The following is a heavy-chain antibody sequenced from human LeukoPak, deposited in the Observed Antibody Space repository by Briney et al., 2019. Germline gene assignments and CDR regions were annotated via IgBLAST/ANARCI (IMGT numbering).Heavy chain of an antibody. Sequence: GGSLRLSCAASGFTFSNYAMSWVRHGPGKGLEWVSAISSSGGNTYYADSAKGRFTISRDNSKNTLFLQMNSLRAEDTAVYYCAKSHCSGDCYPAYWGQGTLVTVSS. J-gene: IGHJ4*02. V-gene: IGHV3-23*01. CDR1: GFTFSNYA. CDR2: ISSSGGNT. D-gene: IGHD2-21*02. CDR3: AKSHCSGDCYPAY.